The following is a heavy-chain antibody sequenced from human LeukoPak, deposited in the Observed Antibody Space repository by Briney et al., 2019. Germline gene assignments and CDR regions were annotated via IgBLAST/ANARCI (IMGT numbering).Heavy chain of an antibody. Sequence: SETLSLTCSVSGASISGYYWTWVRQPPGKGLEWIAYIYYSGSTYYNPSLESRVTISVDTSKNQFSLRLNSVTAADTAVYYCARISLTGYAPISGSSDYWGQGTLVTVSS. CDR3: ARISLTGYAPISGSSDY. D-gene: IGHD3-9*01. J-gene: IGHJ4*02. CDR1: GASISGYY. V-gene: IGHV4-59*13. CDR2: IYYSGST.